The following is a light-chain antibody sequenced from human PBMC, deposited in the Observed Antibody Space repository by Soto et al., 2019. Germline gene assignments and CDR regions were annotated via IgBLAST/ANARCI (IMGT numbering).Light chain of an antibody. CDR1: SSDVGGYNY. CDR3: SSYTSSSTRV. V-gene: IGLV2-14*01. J-gene: IGLJ1*01. CDR2: EVS. Sequence: QSALTQPASVSGSPGQSITISSTGTSSDVGGYNYVSWYQQHPGKAPKLMIYEVSNRPSGVSNRFSGSKSGNTASLTISGLQAEDEADYYSSSYTSSSTRVFGTGTKLTVL.